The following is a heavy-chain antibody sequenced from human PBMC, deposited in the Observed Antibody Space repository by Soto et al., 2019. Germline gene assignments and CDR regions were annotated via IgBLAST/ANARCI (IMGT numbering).Heavy chain of an antibody. J-gene: IGHJ4*01. Sequence: GGSLRLSWVASGFTFSRYGIHWVRQAPGKGLEWVGVISSDGNIQYYAESVKGRFTISRDNSRNTLYLQMDSLRPGDTAVYYCAQELAVAGHLDYWGHGNLV. V-gene: IGHV3-30*18. CDR2: ISSDGNIQ. CDR3: AQELAVAGHLDY. CDR1: GFTFSRYG. D-gene: IGHD6-19*01.